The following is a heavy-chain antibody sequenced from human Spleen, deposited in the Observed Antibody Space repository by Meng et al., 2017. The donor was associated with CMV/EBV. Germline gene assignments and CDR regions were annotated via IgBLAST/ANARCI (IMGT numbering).Heavy chain of an antibody. CDR2: IYYSGST. CDR1: GGSINSYF. Sequence: SETLSLTCTVSGGSINSYFWSWIRQPPGKGLEWIGYIYYSGSTNYNPSLKSRVTISVDTSKNQFSLKLSSVTAADTAVYYCARQFSGFGTIDFWGQGTLVTVSS. D-gene: IGHD5-12*01. J-gene: IGHJ4*02. CDR3: ARQFSGFGTIDF. V-gene: IGHV4-59*01.